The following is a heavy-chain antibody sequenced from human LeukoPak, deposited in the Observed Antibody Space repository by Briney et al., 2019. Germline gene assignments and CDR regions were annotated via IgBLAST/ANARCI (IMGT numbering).Heavy chain of an antibody. CDR3: ARLGDPLYYYYYGMDV. CDR2: INHSGST. Sequence: SETLSLTCAVYGGSFSGYYWSWIRQPPGKGLEWIGEINHSGSTNYNPSPKSRVTISVDTSKNQSSLKLSSVTAADTAVYYCARLGDPLYYYYYGMDVWGQGTTVTVSS. CDR1: GGSFSGYY. V-gene: IGHV4-34*01. J-gene: IGHJ6*02. D-gene: IGHD2-21*02.